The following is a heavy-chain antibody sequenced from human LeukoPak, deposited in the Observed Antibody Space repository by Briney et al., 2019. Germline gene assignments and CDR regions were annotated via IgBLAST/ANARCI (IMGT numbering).Heavy chain of an antibody. J-gene: IGHJ3*02. Sequence: GAAVKVSCKASGGTFISYAISWVRQAPGQGLEWMGGIIPIFGTANYAQKFQGRVTITADKSTSTAYMEMSSLRSEDTAVYYCARATYYYDSSGYYYNDAFDIWGQGTMVTVSS. CDR3: ARATYYYDSSGYYYNDAFDI. D-gene: IGHD3-22*01. V-gene: IGHV1-69*06. CDR2: IIPIFGTA. CDR1: GGTFISYA.